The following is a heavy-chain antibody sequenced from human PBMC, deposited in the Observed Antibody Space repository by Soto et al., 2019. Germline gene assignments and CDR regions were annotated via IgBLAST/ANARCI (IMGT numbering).Heavy chain of an antibody. D-gene: IGHD5-12*01. Sequence: PGGSLRLSCAASGFTFSSYGMHWVRQAPGKGLEWVAVISYDGSNKYYADSVKGRFTISRDNSKNTLYLQMNSLRAEDTAVYYCARDSIEMATISAFDIWGQETMVTVSS. V-gene: IGHV3-30*03. CDR1: GFTFSSYG. J-gene: IGHJ3*02. CDR2: ISYDGSNK. CDR3: ARDSIEMATISAFDI.